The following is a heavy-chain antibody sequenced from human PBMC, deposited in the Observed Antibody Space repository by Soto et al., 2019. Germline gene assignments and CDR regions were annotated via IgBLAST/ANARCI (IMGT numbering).Heavy chain of an antibody. CDR2: ISSSGTYI. V-gene: IGHV3-21*01. J-gene: IGHJ4*02. CDR3: ARIRMYYSSSEAAYYLGY. Sequence: EVQLVESGGGLVKPGVSLRLSCAASGFTFSDYAMNWVRQSPGKGLEWVSSISSSGTYIYYADSLKCRFTISRDTAKNSVDLQMYILRADDSAVYYCARIRMYYSSSEAAYYLGYWGQGVLVTVSS. D-gene: IGHD6-13*01. CDR1: GFTFSDYA.